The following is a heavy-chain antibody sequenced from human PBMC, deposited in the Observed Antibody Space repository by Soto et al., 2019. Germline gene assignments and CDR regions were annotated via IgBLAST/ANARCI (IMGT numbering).Heavy chain of an antibody. J-gene: IGHJ4*02. CDR2: VNPIVSMS. CDR3: ASSHGSGYRAFDY. V-gene: IGHV1-69*02. CDR1: GDTFNFYS. D-gene: IGHD3-10*01. Sequence: QVQLVQSGAEVKRPGSSVKVSCKASGDTFNFYSINWVRQAPGLGLEWMGRVNPIVSMSNYAQKFQGRVTMTEDKSTSTDYMELSSLRYADTAIYYCASSHGSGYRAFDYWGQGALVTVSS.